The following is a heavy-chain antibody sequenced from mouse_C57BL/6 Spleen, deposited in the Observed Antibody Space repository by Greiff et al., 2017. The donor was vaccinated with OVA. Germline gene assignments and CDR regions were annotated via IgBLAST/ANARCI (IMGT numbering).Heavy chain of an antibody. CDR1: GYAFSSSW. CDR3: ARGGYYY. D-gene: IGHD2-3*01. Sequence: VKLQQSGPELVKPGASVKISCKASGYAFSSSWMNWVKQRPGKGLEWIGRIYPGDGDTNYNGKFKGKATLTADKSSSTAYMQLSSLTSEDSAVYFCARGGYYYWGQGTTLTVSS. V-gene: IGHV1-82*01. CDR2: IYPGDGDT. J-gene: IGHJ2*01.